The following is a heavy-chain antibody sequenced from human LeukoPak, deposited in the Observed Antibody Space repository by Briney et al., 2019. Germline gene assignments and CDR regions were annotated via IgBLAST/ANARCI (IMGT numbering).Heavy chain of an antibody. V-gene: IGHV4-34*01. CDR2: INHSGST. CDR1: GGSFSGYY. CDR3: ARRSSYYSDY. Sequence: ETLSLTCAVYGGSFSGYYWSWIRQPPGEGLEWIGEINHSGSTNYNPSLKSRVTISVDTSKNQFSLKLSSVTAADTAVYYCARRSSYYSDYWGQGTLVTVSS. J-gene: IGHJ4*02. D-gene: IGHD3-10*01.